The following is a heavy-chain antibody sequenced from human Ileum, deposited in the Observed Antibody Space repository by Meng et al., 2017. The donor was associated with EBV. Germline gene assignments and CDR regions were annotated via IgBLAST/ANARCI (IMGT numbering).Heavy chain of an antibody. CDR2: ISHGGSP. V-gene: IGHV4-34*01. CDR3: ARRPTGIDY. CDR1: GGSLSGAY. Sequence: VQLQYGGAGLLQPSVPLSLTCAVKGGSLSGAYWNWIRQPRGKGLEWIGEISHGGSPSYIPSLKSRVTISIDTSKNQLSLMLSSVTAADTAVYYCARRPTGIDYWGKGTLSPSPQ. J-gene: IGHJ4*02. D-gene: IGHD2-8*02.